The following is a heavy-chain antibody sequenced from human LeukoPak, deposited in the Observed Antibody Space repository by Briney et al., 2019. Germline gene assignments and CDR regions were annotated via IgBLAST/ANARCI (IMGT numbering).Heavy chain of an antibody. D-gene: IGHD6-19*01. CDR3: AGDHIAVAAAPDY. V-gene: IGHV1-18*01. Sequence: ASVKVSCNASGYTFTSYGISWVRQAPGQGLEWMGWISAYNGNTNCAQKIQGRLTMTTHTSTSTAYMEMRSLRSDDTAVYYCAGDHIAVAAAPDYWGQGTLVTVSS. J-gene: IGHJ4*02. CDR1: GYTFTSYG. CDR2: ISAYNGNT.